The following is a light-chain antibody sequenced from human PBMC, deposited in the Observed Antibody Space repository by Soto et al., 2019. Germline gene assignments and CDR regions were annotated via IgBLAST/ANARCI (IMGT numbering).Light chain of an antibody. CDR2: GAS. CDR3: QQYGSSPPLT. Sequence: EIVLTQSPGTLSLSPGERATLSCRASQSVSSSHLAWYQQKPGQAPRLLIYGASSRATGIPDRFSGSGSGTDFPLTISRLEPEYFVVYYCQQYGSSPPLTFGGGTKVEIK. V-gene: IGKV3-20*01. CDR1: QSVSSSH. J-gene: IGKJ4*01.